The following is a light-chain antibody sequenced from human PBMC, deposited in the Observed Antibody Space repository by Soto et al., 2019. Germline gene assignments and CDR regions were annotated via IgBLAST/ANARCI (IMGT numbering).Light chain of an antibody. CDR3: RSYGGDRI. CDR1: SSNVEGYNF. J-gene: IGLJ2*01. V-gene: IGLV2-23*02. CDR2: EVN. Sequence: QSALTQPASVSGSPGQSIAISCTGTSSNVEGYNFVSWYQQHPGKAPKLLIYEVNKRPSGVSNRFSGSKSDNTASLTISGLQAEDEADYYCRSYGGDRIFGGGTKVTVL.